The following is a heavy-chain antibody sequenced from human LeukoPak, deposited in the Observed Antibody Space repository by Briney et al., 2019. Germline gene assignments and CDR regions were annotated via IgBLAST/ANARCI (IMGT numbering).Heavy chain of an antibody. CDR2: IYYSGST. Sequence: SETLSLTCTVSSGSISSSTYYWGWIRQPPGKGLEWIGYIYYSGSTNYNPSLKSRVTISVDTSKNQFSLRLSSVTAADTAVYYCARAPGYSSGWYSIWFDPWGQGTLVTVSS. CDR3: ARAPGYSSGWYSIWFDP. V-gene: IGHV4-61*05. J-gene: IGHJ5*02. CDR1: SGSISSSTYY. D-gene: IGHD6-19*01.